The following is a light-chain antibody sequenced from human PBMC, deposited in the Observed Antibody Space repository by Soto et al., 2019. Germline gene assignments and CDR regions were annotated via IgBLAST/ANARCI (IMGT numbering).Light chain of an antibody. CDR2: EDS. Sequence: QSALTQPASVSGSPGQSITISCTGTSSDVGGYNLVSWYQHHPDKAPKLIICEDSNRPSGISNRFSGSKSGNTASLTISGLQAEDEADYYCCSYAGNNTLVFGGGTKVTVL. V-gene: IGLV2-23*01. CDR3: CSYAGNNTLV. CDR1: SSDVGGYNL. J-gene: IGLJ2*01.